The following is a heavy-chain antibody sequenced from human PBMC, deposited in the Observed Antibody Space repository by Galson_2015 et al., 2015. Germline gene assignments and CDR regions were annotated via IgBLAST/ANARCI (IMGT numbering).Heavy chain of an antibody. CDR2: IIPIFGTA. V-gene: IGHV1-69*13. CDR1: GGTFSSYA. CDR3: ARDRVITIFGVVIGFLDY. Sequence: SVKVSCKASGGTFSSYAISWVRQAPGQGLEWMGGIIPIFGTANYAQKFQGRVTITADESTSTAYMELSSLRSEDTAVYYCARDRVITIFGVVIGFLDYWGQGTLVTVSS. D-gene: IGHD3-3*01. J-gene: IGHJ4*02.